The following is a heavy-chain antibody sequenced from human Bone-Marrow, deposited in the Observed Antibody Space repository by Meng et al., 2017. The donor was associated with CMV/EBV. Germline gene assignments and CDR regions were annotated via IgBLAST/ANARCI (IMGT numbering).Heavy chain of an antibody. CDR2: INPSGGST. Sequence: ASVKVSCKASGYTFTSYYMHWVRQAPGQGLEWMGIINPSGGSTSYAQKFQGRVTMTRDTSTSTVYMELSSLRSEDTAMYYCALVVYNCGGDCYSTHWGQGTLVTVSS. V-gene: IGHV1-46*01. CDR3: ALVVYNCGGDCYSTH. D-gene: IGHD2-21*01. CDR1: GYTFTSYY. J-gene: IGHJ4*02.